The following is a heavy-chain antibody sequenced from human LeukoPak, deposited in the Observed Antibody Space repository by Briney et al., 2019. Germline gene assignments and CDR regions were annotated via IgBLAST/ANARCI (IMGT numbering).Heavy chain of an antibody. Sequence: GRSLRLSCAASGFTFSNAWMSWVRQAPGKGLEWVGRIKSKTDGGTTDYAAPVKGRFTISRDDSKNTLYLQMNSLKTEDTAVYYCTTGYCSSTSCYFYYYGMDVWGQGTTVTVSS. CDR3: TTGYCSSTSCYFYYYGMDV. J-gene: IGHJ6*02. CDR1: GFTFSNAW. D-gene: IGHD2-2*01. CDR2: IKSKTDGGTT. V-gene: IGHV3-15*01.